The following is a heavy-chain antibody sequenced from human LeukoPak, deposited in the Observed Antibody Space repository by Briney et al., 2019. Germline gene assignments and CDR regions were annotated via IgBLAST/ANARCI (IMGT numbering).Heavy chain of an antibody. Sequence: SGPTLVKPTQTLTLTCTFSGFSLSTSGVGVGWIRQPPGKALEWLALIYWDDDKRYSPSLKSRLTITKDTSKNQVVLTMTNMDPVDTATYYCAHGSYGEELRLLTSETETYYFDYWGQGTLVTVSS. D-gene: IGHD4-17*01. J-gene: IGHJ4*02. V-gene: IGHV2-5*02. CDR1: GFSLSTSGVG. CDR3: AHGSYGEELRLLTSETETYYFDY. CDR2: IYWDDDK.